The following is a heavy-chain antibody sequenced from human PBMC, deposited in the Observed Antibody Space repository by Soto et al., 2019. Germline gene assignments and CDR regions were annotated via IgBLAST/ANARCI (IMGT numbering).Heavy chain of an antibody. J-gene: IGHJ3*02. CDR2: ISYDGSNK. V-gene: IGHV3-30*18. D-gene: IGHD2-2*01. CDR1: GFTFSSYG. CDR3: AKDPGNVVPAARHAFDI. Sequence: QVQLVESGGGVVQPGRSLRLSCAASGFTFSSYGMHWVRQAPGKGLEWVAVISYDGSNKYYADSVKGRFTISRDNSKNTLYLQMNSLRAEDTAVYYCAKDPGNVVPAARHAFDIWGQGTMVTVSS.